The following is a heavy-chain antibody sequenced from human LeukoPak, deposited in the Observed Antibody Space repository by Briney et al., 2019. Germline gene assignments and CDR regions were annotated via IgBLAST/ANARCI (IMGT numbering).Heavy chain of an antibody. CDR3: ARDPRGTGSFDY. CDR2: INHSGST. D-gene: IGHD1-1*01. V-gene: IGHV4-34*01. Sequence: PSETLSLTCAVYGGSFSGYYWSWIRQPPGKGLEWIGEINHSGSTNYNPPLKSRVTISVDTSKNQFSLKLSSVTAADTAVYYCARDPRGTGSFDYWGQGTLVTVSS. J-gene: IGHJ4*02. CDR1: GGSFSGYY.